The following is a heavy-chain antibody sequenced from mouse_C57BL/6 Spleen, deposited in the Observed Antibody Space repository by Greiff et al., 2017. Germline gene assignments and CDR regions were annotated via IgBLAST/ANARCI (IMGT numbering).Heavy chain of an antibody. CDR2: ISSGGDSI. CDR1: GFTFSSYA. Sequence: DVKLVESGEGLVKPGGSLKLSCAASGFTFSSYAMSWVRQTPEKRLEWVAYISSGGDSIYYADTVKGRFTISRDNARNTLYLQMSSLKSEDTAMYYCTRDPPITTVVATDAMDYWGQGTSVTVSS. V-gene: IGHV5-9-1*02. D-gene: IGHD1-1*01. J-gene: IGHJ4*01. CDR3: TRDPPITTVVATDAMDY.